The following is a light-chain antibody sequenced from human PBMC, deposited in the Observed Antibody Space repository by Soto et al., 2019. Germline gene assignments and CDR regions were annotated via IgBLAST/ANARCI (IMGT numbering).Light chain of an antibody. J-gene: IGLJ2*01. Sequence: QSALSQPRSVSGSPGQSVTISCTGSNRDIGTYNYVSWYQHHPGKAPKLIISDVNKRPSGVPTRFSGSKSGNTASLTISGLLAEDEADYYCCSFANFATLGIFGGGTKLTVL. CDR3: CSFANFATLGI. V-gene: IGLV2-11*01. CDR1: NRDIGTYNY. CDR2: DVN.